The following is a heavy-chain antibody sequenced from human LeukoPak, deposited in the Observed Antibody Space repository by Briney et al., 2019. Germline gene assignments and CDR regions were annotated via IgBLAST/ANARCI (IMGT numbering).Heavy chain of an antibody. CDR2: IYYSGST. J-gene: IGHJ4*02. V-gene: IGHV4-59*01. CDR1: GDSMGTYH. CDR3: ARGATAPGGY. Sequence: SETLSLTCTVFGDSMGTYHWSWIRQPPGKGLEWIGNIYYSGSTNYNPSLKSRVTISVDTSKRQFSLKLTSVTAADTAVYYCARGATAPGGYWGQGTLVTVSS. D-gene: IGHD6-13*01.